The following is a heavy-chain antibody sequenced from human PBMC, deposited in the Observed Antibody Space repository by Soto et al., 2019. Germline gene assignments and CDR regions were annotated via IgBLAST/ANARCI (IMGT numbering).Heavy chain of an antibody. D-gene: IGHD3-3*01. CDR3: VRGLYYDFWSGYTIVYYYYYYGMDV. Sequence: GGSLRLSCSASGFTFSSYAMHWVRQAPGKGLEYVSAISSNGGSTYYADSVKGRFTISRDNSKNTLYLQMSSLRAEDTAVYYCVRGLYYDFWSGYTIVYYYYYYGMDVWGQGTTVTVSS. J-gene: IGHJ6*02. CDR2: ISSNGGST. CDR1: GFTFSSYA. V-gene: IGHV3-64D*08.